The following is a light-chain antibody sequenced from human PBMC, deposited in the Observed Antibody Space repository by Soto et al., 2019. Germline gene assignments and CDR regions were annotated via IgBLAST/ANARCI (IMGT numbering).Light chain of an antibody. CDR2: GAS. CDR3: QQYGSSPPYT. Sequence: EIVLTQSPGTLSLSPGERATLSCRASQSLSSTYLAWYQQRPGQPPRLIIYGASSRATGIPDRFSASGSETDFTLTISRLEPEDFAVYYCQQYGSSPPYTFGQGTKLEIK. J-gene: IGKJ2*01. V-gene: IGKV3-20*01. CDR1: QSLSSTY.